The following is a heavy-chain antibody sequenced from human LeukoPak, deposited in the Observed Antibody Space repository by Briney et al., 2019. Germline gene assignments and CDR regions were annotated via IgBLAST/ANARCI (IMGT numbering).Heavy chain of an antibody. V-gene: IGHV3-23*01. J-gene: IGHJ3*02. CDR1: RFNFNNYG. CDR3: AKDPNGDYIGTFDI. D-gene: IGHD4-17*01. CDR2: ITASGGRT. Sequence: SGGSLRLSCATPRFNFNNYGMTWVRQAPGKGLEWVSSITASGGRTQYADSVQGRFTISRDNSKNTLYLQMRSLRAEDTAVYYCAKDPNGDYIGTFDIWGQGTMVTVSS.